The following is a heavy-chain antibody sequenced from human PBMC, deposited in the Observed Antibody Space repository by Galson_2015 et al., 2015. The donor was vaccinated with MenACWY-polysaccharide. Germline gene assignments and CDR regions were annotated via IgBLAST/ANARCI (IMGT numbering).Heavy chain of an antibody. CDR1: GFTFSSYS. Sequence: SLRLSCAASGFTFSSYSMNWVRQAPGKGLEWVSYISSGGTIYYADSVKGRFTISRDNAKNSLYLQMNSLRAEDTAVYYCARVGGGYRTYWYFDLWGQGTLVTVSS. CDR3: ARVGGGYRTYWYFDL. V-gene: IGHV3-48*01. D-gene: IGHD5-12*01. CDR2: ISSGGTI. J-gene: IGHJ2*01.